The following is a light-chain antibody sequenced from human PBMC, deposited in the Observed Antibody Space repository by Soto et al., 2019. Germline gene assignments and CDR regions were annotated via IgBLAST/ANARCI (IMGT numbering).Light chain of an antibody. CDR2: GNN. Sequence: QSALTQPPSVSGAPGQRVTISCTGSSSNIGAGYGVHWYQQLPGAAPKLLIYGNNNRPSGVPDRFSGSKSGTSASLAITGLQAEDEADYYCQSYDSSLTAVFGGGTKLTVL. CDR1: SSNIGAGYG. V-gene: IGLV1-40*01. J-gene: IGLJ3*02. CDR3: QSYDSSLTAV.